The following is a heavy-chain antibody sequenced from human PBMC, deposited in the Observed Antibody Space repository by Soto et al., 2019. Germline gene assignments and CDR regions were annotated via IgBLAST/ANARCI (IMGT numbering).Heavy chain of an antibody. D-gene: IGHD3-3*01. CDR3: ARDGRTLRYLEWPAAFDS. Sequence: QVQLVQSGTEVRTPGSSVKVSCKASGDSLENLAISWVRQAPGQGVEWMGGVIPVLGTTDYAQKLQDRLTIPADGSTTTVFMELSSLKSEDTAVYFCARDGRTLRYLEWPAAFDSWGQGTLVTVSS. CDR2: VIPVLGTT. CDR1: GDSLENLA. J-gene: IGHJ5*01. V-gene: IGHV1-69*01.